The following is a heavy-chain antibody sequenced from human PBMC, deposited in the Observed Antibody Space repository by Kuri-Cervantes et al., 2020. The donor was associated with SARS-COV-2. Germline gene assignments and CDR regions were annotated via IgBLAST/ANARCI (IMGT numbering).Heavy chain of an antibody. CDR3: AREVVVPAATDYYYYYMDV. Sequence: SETLSLTCTVSGGSISSSSYYWGWIRQPPGKGLEWIGSIYYSGSTYYNPSLKSRVTISVDTSKNQFSLKLSSVTAADTAVYYCAREVVVPAATDYYYYYMDVWGKGNTV. D-gene: IGHD2-2*01. J-gene: IGHJ6*03. CDR2: IYYSGST. CDR1: GGSISSSSYY. V-gene: IGHV4-39*02.